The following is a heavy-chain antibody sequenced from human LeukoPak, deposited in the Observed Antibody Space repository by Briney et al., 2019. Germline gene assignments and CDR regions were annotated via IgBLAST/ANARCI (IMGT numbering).Heavy chain of an antibody. V-gene: IGHV3-43*01. CDR2: ISWDGGST. CDR1: GFTFDDYT. D-gene: IGHD3-3*01. J-gene: IGHJ6*03. CDR3: AKGPGKTRLRFLEWRYYYYYYYMDV. Sequence: GGSLRLSCAASGFTFDDYTMHWVRQAPGKGLEWVSLISWDGGSTYYADSVKGRFTISRDNSKNSLYLQMNSLRTEDTALYYRAKGPGKTRLRFLEWRYYYYYYYMDVWGKGTTVTVSS.